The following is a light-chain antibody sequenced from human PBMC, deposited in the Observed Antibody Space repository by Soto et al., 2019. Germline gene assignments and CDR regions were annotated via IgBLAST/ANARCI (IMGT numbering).Light chain of an antibody. V-gene: IGKV3-15*01. CDR1: QSVSNN. Sequence: AKTQSPATLSVSPGQSSTLCCRASQSVSNNLAWFQQKPGQAPRLLIYHASARATGIPARFSGSGSGTEFTLIISSLQSEDFAVYYCQQYNNWWTFGQGTKVDIK. CDR3: QQYNNWWT. J-gene: IGKJ1*01. CDR2: HAS.